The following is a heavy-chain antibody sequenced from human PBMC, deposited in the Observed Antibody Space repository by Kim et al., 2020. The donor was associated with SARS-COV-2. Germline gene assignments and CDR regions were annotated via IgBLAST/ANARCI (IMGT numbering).Heavy chain of an antibody. CDR3: ARGYCGTATCYTGGTYFDY. CDR2: LWYDGSNK. J-gene: IGHJ4*02. V-gene: IGHV3-33*01. CDR1: GFTFSTYG. Sequence: GESLKISCAASGFTFSTYGMHWVRQAPGKGLEWVATLWYDGSNKYYPDSVKGRFTVSRDNSKNTLYLQVNSLRAEDTAVYYCARGYCGTATCYTGGTYFDYWGRGTLVTVSS. D-gene: IGHD2-2*02.